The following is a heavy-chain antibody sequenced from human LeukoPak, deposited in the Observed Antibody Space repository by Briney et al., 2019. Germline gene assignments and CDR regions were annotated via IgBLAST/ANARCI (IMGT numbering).Heavy chain of an antibody. CDR3: ARLGCGGDCYHFDY. CDR2: IYYSGST. J-gene: IGHJ4*02. CDR1: GGSISSYY. D-gene: IGHD2-21*02. V-gene: IGHV4-59*08. Sequence: SETLSLTCTVSGGSISSYYWSWIRQPPGKGLEWIGYIYYSGSTNYNPSLKSRVTISVDTSKNQFSLKLSSVTAADTAVYYCARLGCGGDCYHFDYWGQGTLVTVSS.